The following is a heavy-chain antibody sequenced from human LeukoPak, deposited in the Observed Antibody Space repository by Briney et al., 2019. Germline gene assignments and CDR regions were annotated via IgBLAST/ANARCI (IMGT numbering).Heavy chain of an antibody. CDR2: ISSSSLI. J-gene: IGHJ3*02. CDR3: ARSAAAGPGAFDI. D-gene: IGHD6-13*01. V-gene: IGHV3-48*01. CDR1: GFTFSTYS. Sequence: PGGSLRLSCAASGFTFSTYSMNWVRQAPGKGLELISYISSSSLIYYADSVKGRFTISRDNAKSSLFLQMNSLRAEDTAVYYCARSAAAGPGAFDIWGQGTMVTVSS.